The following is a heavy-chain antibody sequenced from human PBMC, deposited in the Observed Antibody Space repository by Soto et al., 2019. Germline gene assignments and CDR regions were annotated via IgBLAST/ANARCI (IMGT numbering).Heavy chain of an antibody. CDR2: IKQDGSER. CDR3: AKGVAAAVGPFDY. V-gene: IGHV3-7*01. Sequence: PGGSLRLSCAASGFTFSTYWMSWVRQAPGKGLEWVANIKQDGSERYYVDSVKGRFTISRDNAKNSLYLQMNSLRADDTAVYYCAKGVAAAVGPFDYWGQGTLVTVSS. J-gene: IGHJ4*02. CDR1: GFTFSTYW. D-gene: IGHD6-13*01.